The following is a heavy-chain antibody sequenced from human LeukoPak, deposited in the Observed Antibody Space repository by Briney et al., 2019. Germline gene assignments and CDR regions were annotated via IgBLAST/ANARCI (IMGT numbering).Heavy chain of an antibody. CDR3: ARGGGSPLDY. V-gene: IGHV4-34*01. CDR1: GGSFSGYY. J-gene: IGHJ4*02. D-gene: IGHD3-16*01. Sequence: SETVSLTCAVYGGSFSGYYWSWIRQPPGKGLEWIGEINHSGSTNYNPSLKSRVTISVDTSKNQFSLKLSSVTAADTAVYYCARGGGSPLDYWGQGTLVTVSS. CDR2: INHSGST.